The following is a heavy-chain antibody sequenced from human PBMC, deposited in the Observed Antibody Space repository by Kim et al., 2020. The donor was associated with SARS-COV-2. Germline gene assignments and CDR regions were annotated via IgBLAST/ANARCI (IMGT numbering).Heavy chain of an antibody. J-gene: IGHJ4*02. CDR3: AKDADGSVNFDY. Sequence: YAYSVKGRFTISRDNSKNTLYLQMNSLRAEDTAVYYCAKDADGSVNFDYWGQGTLVTVSS. V-gene: IGHV3-23*01.